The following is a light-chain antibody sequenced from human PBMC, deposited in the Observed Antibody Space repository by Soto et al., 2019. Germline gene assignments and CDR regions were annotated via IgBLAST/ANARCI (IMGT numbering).Light chain of an antibody. CDR3: QQRSNWPPWT. Sequence: DIVLTQSPGTLSLSPGERATLSCRAIQSISSSHLAWYQQKPGQAPRLVIYAGSSRAAGIPDRFSGSGSGTDFTLTISSLEPEDFAVYYCQQRSNWPPWTFGQGTKVDI. J-gene: IGKJ1*01. CDR2: AGS. CDR1: QSISSSH. V-gene: IGKV3D-20*02.